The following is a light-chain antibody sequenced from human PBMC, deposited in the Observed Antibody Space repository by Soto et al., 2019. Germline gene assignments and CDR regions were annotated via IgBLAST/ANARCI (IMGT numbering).Light chain of an antibody. V-gene: IGKV3-15*01. CDR3: QQHHKWPLT. J-gene: IGKJ4*01. CDR2: GAS. CDR1: QSINRN. Sequence: EIVMTQSPATLSVSPGERATLSCRASQSINRNLAWYQQKPGQAPRPLIYGASSRATGIPDRFSGSGSDTEFTLTISSLQSEDFAVYHCQQHHKWPLTFGGGTKVEIK.